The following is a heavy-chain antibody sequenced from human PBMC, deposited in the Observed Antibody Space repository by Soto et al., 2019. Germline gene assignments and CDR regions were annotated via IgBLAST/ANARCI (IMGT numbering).Heavy chain of an antibody. CDR1: GFTFSSYA. Sequence: GGSLRLSCAASGFTFSSYAISWVRQAPGKGLEWVSAISGSGGSTYYADSVKGRFTISRDNSKNTLYLQMNSLRAEDTAVYYCAKDTVAGTSFDYWGQGTLVTVSS. CDR3: AKDTVAGTSFDY. V-gene: IGHV3-23*01. CDR2: ISGSGGST. J-gene: IGHJ4*02. D-gene: IGHD6-19*01.